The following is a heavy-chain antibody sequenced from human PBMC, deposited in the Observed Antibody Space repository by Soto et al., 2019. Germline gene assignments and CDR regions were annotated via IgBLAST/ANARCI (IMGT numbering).Heavy chain of an antibody. D-gene: IGHD5-18*01. Sequence: QVQLVQSGAEVKRPGSSVKVSCKASGGTFSNFGISWVRQAPGQGLEWMGGIIPIFPTAYYAQGFQGRVTITADETTSTVFMELSSRRSDDTAVYYCTRDALDTTMETYYDYWGQGTLVTVSS. CDR1: GGTFSNFG. V-gene: IGHV1-69*12. CDR3: TRDALDTTMETYYDY. J-gene: IGHJ4*02. CDR2: IIPIFPTA.